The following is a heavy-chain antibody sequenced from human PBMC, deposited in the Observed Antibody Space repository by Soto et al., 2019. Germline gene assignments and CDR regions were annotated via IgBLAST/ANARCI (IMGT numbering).Heavy chain of an antibody. J-gene: IGHJ6*02. D-gene: IGHD2-21*02. CDR3: ARPLPYCGGDCSYYYYGMDV. CDR1: GGTFSSYA. CDR2: IIPIFGTA. V-gene: IGHV1-69*12. Sequence: QVQLVQSGAEVKKPGSSVKVSCKASGGTFSSYAISWVRQAPGQGLEWMGGIIPIFGTANYAQKFQGRVTITADESTSTAYMELSSLRSEDTAVYYCARPLPYCGGDCSYYYYGMDVWGQGTTVTVSS.